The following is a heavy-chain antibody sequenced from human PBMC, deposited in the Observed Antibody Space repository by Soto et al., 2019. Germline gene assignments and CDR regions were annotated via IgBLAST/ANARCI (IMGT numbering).Heavy chain of an antibody. CDR3: ARGTGIVATLSH. CDR2: IYYSGST. CDR1: GGSISSGGYY. J-gene: IGHJ4*02. Sequence: SETLSLTCTVSGGSISSGGYYWSWIRQHPGKGLEWIGYIYYSGSTYYNPSLKSRVTISVDTSKNQFSLKLSSVTAADTAVYYCARGTGIVATLSHWGQGTLVTVSS. D-gene: IGHD5-12*01. V-gene: IGHV4-31*03.